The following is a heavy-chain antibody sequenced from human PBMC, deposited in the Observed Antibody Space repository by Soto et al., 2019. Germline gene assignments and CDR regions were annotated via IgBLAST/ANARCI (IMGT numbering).Heavy chain of an antibody. J-gene: IGHJ4*02. CDR3: ARRPYDSSGYYYFDY. Sequence: SETLSLTCAVYGGSFSGYYWSWIRQPPGKGLEWIGEINHSGSTNYNRSLKSRVTISVDTSKNQFTLKLSSVTAADTAVYYCARRPYDSSGYYYFDYWGQGTLVTVSS. V-gene: IGHV4-34*01. D-gene: IGHD3-22*01. CDR2: INHSGST. CDR1: GGSFSGYY.